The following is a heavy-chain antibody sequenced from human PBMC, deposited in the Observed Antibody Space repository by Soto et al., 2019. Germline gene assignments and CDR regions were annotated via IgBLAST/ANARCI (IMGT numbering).Heavy chain of an antibody. CDR2: IHYSGST. J-gene: IGHJ6*02. V-gene: IGHV4-30-4*01. Sequence: SETLSLTCTVSGGSVTSGDYYWIWVRQPPGKGLEWIGYIHYSGSTYYNPSLQSRVTISVDMSKNQFSLKLTSVTAADTAVYFCARDHIVVVPAASYYYYFGMDVWGQATTVTVSS. D-gene: IGHD2-2*01. CDR3: ARDHIVVVPAASYYYYFGMDV. CDR1: GGSVTSGDYY.